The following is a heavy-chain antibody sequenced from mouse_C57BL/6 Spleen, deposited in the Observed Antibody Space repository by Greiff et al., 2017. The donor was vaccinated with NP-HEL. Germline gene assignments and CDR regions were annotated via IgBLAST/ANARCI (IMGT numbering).Heavy chain of an antibody. CDR3: ARGDYYGSSYSDYYAMDY. CDR1: GYTFTSYW. J-gene: IGHJ4*01. V-gene: IGHV1-53*01. D-gene: IGHD1-1*01. CDR2: INPSNGGT. Sequence: QVQLQQPGTELVKPGASVKLSCKASGYTFTSYWMHWVKQRPGQGLEWIGNINPSNGGTNYNEKFKSKATLTVDKSSSPAYMQLRSLTSEDSAVYYCARGDYYGSSYSDYYAMDYWGQGTSVTVSS.